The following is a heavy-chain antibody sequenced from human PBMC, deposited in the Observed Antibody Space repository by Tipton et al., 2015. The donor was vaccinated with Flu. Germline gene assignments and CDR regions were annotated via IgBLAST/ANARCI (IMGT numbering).Heavy chain of an antibody. CDR2: IYIGGST. V-gene: IGHV3-53*04. J-gene: IGHJ4*02. D-gene: IGHD3-10*01. Sequence: SLRLSCAASGFSVSGNYMNWVRQAPGKGLEWVSVIYIGGSTYYADSVEGRFTISRHDSENTLFLQMDSLRPEDTAVYYCAREYRHGSGNYYDYWGQGTLVTVSS. CDR1: GFSVSGNY. CDR3: AREYRHGSGNYYDY.